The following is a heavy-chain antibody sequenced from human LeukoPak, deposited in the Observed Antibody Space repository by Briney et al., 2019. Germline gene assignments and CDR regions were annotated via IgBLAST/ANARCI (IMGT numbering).Heavy chain of an antibody. Sequence: PSETLSLTCAVYGGSFSDYYWSWIRQPPGKGLEWIGEINHSGSTNYNPSLKSRVTISVDTSKNQFSLKLSSVTAADTAVYYCARGAAAGTVFHYWGQGTLVTVSS. D-gene: IGHD6-13*01. CDR2: INHSGST. J-gene: IGHJ4*02. CDR1: GGSFSDYY. V-gene: IGHV4-34*01. CDR3: ARGAAAGTVFHY.